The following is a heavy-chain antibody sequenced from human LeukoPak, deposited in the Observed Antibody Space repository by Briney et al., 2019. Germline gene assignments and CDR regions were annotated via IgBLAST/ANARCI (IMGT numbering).Heavy chain of an antibody. J-gene: IGHJ4*02. V-gene: IGHV3-23*01. D-gene: IGHD3-10*01. CDR1: GFTFSSFA. Sequence: GGSLRLSCTASGFTFSSFAMSWVRQAPGKGLEWVSTITSGDGSTYYADSVKGRFTISRDNAKNSLYLQMNSLRAEDTALYYCAKDRGVLLWFGEGNYFDYWGQGTLVTVSS. CDR3: AKDRGVLLWFGEGNYFDY. CDR2: ITSGDGST.